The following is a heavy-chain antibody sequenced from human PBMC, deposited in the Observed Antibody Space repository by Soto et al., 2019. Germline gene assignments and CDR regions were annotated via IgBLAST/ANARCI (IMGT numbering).Heavy chain of an antibody. Sequence: EVQLVESGGGLVQPGRSLRLSCAASGFTFDDYAMHWVRQAPGKGLEWVSGISWNSGSIGYADSVKGRFTISRDNAKNSLYLQMNSLRAEDTALYYCAKERGLVLSFYLDYWGQGTLVTVSS. D-gene: IGHD6-19*01. J-gene: IGHJ4*02. V-gene: IGHV3-9*01. CDR1: GFTFDDYA. CDR3: AKERGLVLSFYLDY. CDR2: ISWNSGSI.